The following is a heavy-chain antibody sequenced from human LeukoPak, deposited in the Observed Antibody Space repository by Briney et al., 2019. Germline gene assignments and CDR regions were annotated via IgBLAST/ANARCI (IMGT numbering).Heavy chain of an antibody. V-gene: IGHV3-23*01. CDR3: AKRGVVIRVILVGFHKEAYYFDS. J-gene: IGHJ4*02. CDR2: IIDSVGIT. D-gene: IGHD3-22*01. CDR1: GITLSNYG. Sequence: TGGSLRLSCAVSGITLSNYGMSWVREALGEGLGWVADIIDSVGITNYADYVKGRFTIFRDNPKNTLYLQMNSLRAEDTAVYFCAKRGVVIRVILVGFHKEAYYFDSWGQGALVTVSS.